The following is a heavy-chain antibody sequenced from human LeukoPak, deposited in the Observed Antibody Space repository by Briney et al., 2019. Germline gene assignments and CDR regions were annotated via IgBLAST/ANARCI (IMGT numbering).Heavy chain of an antibody. D-gene: IGHD3-9*01. V-gene: IGHV3-43*02. CDR1: GFTFDDYA. CDR2: ISGDGGST. Sequence: GGSLRLSCAASGFTFDDYAMHWVRQAPGKGLEWVSLISGDGGSTYYADSVKGRFTISRDNSKNSLYLQMNSLRTEDTALYYCAKPYSRYFDWSLGAFDIWGQGTMVTVSS. J-gene: IGHJ3*02. CDR3: AKPYSRYFDWSLGAFDI.